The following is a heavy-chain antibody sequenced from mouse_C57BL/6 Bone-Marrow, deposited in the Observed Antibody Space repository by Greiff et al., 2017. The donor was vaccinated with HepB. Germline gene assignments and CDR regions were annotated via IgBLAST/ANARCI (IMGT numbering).Heavy chain of an antibody. D-gene: IGHD1-1*02. CDR2: IRSKSNNYAT. Sequence: EVQGVESGGGLVQPKGSLKLSCAASGFSFNTYAMNWVRQAPGKGLEWVARIRSKSNNYATYYADSVKDRFTISRDDSESMLYLQMNNLKTEDTAMYYCVRQGLWGAMDYWGQGTSVTVSS. CDR3: VRQGLWGAMDY. V-gene: IGHV10-1*01. J-gene: IGHJ4*01. CDR1: GFSFNTYA.